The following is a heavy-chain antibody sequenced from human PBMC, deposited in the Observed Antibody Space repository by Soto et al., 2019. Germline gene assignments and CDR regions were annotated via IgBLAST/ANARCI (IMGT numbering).Heavy chain of an antibody. Sequence: GSLRISCAASRFTFSNYWIHWVRRVPGKGLVWVSRIKGDETSTGYADSVKGRFTIFRDNVKNTLYLQMNSLRAEDTAVYYCARGVSGYYGFEYWGQGTLVTVSS. CDR2: IKGDETST. V-gene: IGHV3-74*01. D-gene: IGHD5-12*01. J-gene: IGHJ4*02. CDR1: RFTFSNYW. CDR3: ARGVSGYYGFEY.